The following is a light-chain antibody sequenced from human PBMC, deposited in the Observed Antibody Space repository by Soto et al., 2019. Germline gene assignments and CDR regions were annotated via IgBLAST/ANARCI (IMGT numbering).Light chain of an antibody. V-gene: IGKV3-15*01. CDR1: QSVITN. J-gene: IGKJ2*01. CDR3: QHYNHGPMYT. Sequence: ELVMTQSPATLSASPGERATLSCRASQSVITNVAWYQQKPGQAPRLLIYGASTRATGIPARFSGSGSGTEFTLTISSLQSEDFAVYYCQHYNHGPMYTFAQGTKVAIK. CDR2: GAS.